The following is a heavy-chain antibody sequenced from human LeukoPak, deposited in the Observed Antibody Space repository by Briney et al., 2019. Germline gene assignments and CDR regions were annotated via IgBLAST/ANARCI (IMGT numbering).Heavy chain of an antibody. J-gene: IGHJ4*02. D-gene: IGHD3-10*01. V-gene: IGHV4-39*01. CDR2: IFHDGST. Sequence: SETLSLTCIVSNGSITSSSHYWAWIRQHAGTGLEWIGTIFHDGSTYYSPSLKSRVTTSVDTSTNQFSLNVASVTAADTAVYYCASHRGLLWFGDLTGFDYWGQGILVTVSS. CDR1: NGSITSSSHY. CDR3: ASHRGLLWFGDLTGFDY.